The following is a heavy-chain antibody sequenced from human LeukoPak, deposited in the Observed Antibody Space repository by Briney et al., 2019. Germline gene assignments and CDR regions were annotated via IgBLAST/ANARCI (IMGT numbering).Heavy chain of an antibody. Sequence: GGSLRLSCEGSGFTLSNYWMGWVRQAPGKGLQWVANIKTDGSEKYYVDSVKGRFTISRDNAKNSLYLQMNSLRAEDTAVYYCATYSSLNRREFQYWGQATLLTVSS. V-gene: IGHV3-7*01. J-gene: IGHJ1*01. D-gene: IGHD3-22*01. CDR1: GFTLSNYW. CDR3: ATYSSLNRREFQY. CDR2: IKTDGSEK.